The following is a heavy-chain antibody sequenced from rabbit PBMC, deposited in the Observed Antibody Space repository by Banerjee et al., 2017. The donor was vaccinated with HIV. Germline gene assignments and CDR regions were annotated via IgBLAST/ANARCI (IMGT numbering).Heavy chain of an antibody. J-gene: IGHJ6*01. V-gene: IGHV1S45*01. CDR1: GFDLSSYYY. D-gene: IGHD7-1*01. Sequence: QEQLEESGGGLVKPEGSLTLTCKASGFDLSSYYYMCWVRQAPGKGLEWIACIYVGSSGTTYYASWAKGRFTISKTSSTTVTLQMTSLTVADTATYFCARDTATSFSSYGMDLWGPGTLVTVS. CDR2: IYVGSSGTT. CDR3: ARDTATSFSSYGMDL.